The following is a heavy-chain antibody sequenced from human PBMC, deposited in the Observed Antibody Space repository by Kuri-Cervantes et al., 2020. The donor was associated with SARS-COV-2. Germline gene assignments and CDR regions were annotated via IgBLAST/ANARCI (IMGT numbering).Heavy chain of an antibody. D-gene: IGHD2-15*01. V-gene: IGHV3-30-3*01. J-gene: IGHJ4*02. CDR2: ISYDGSNK. Sequence: GESLKISCAASGFTFISYAMHWVRQAPGKGLEWVAVISYDGSNKYFAESVKGRFTISRDNSKNTLYLQMSSLRAEDTAMYYCARGRIGVHDSWGQGTLVTDSS. CDR3: ARGRIGVHDS. CDR1: GFTFISYA.